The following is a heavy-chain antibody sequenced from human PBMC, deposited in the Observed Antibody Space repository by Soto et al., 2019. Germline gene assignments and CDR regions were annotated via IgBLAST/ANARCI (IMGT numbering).Heavy chain of an antibody. D-gene: IGHD3-3*01. CDR1: GGSISSGGYS. CDR3: ARAYGITIFGVVFDY. Sequence: PSETLSLTCAVSGGSISSGGYSWSWIRQPPGKGLEWIGYIYHSGSTYYNPSLKSRATISVDRSKNQFSLKLSSVTAADTAVYYCARAYGITIFGVVFDYWGQGTLVTVS. CDR2: IYHSGST. J-gene: IGHJ4*02. V-gene: IGHV4-30-2*01.